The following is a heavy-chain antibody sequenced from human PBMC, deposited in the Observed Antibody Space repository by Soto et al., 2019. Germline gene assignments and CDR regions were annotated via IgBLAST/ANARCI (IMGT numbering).Heavy chain of an antibody. J-gene: IGHJ4*02. CDR2: ISAHNGNT. Sequence: QVHLVQSGAEVKKPGASVKVSCKGSGYDFTTYGITWVRQAPGQGLEWMAWISAHNGNTDYAQKLQGRVTVTRDTSTSTAYMELRSLRSQDTEVYYCARGRYGDYWGQGALVTVSS. CDR3: ARGRYGDY. V-gene: IGHV1-18*01. D-gene: IGHD1-1*01. CDR1: GYDFTTYG.